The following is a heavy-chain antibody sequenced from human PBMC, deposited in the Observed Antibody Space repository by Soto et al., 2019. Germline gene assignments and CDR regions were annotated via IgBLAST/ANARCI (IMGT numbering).Heavy chain of an antibody. CDR2: ITIGGGTT. J-gene: IGHJ4*02. D-gene: IGHD2-15*01. CDR3: ARGRYCSGGGCYGDY. V-gene: IGHV3-48*02. Sequence: EVLLVESGGGLVQPGGSLRLTCAPSGFTFTSYSMIWVRQAPGKGLEWIAYITIGGGTTYYADSVKGRFAISRDNAENSLYLQMNSLRDDDTAVYYCARGRYCSGGGCYGDYWGQGTQVTVSS. CDR1: GFTFTSYS.